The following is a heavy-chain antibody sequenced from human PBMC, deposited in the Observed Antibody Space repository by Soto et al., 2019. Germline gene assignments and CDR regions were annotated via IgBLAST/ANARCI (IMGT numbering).Heavy chain of an antibody. V-gene: IGHV1-69*13. CDR3: ASFNVGTTTDYYYGMDV. J-gene: IGHJ6*02. Sequence: SVKVSCKASGDTFSNYAICWVRQAPGQGLEWIGGIIPILGSANYAQKFQGRVTISADGSTNTANLELSSLRSEDTAVYYCASFNVGTTTDYYYGMDVWGQGTTVTVSS. D-gene: IGHD1-26*01. CDR1: GDTFSNYA. CDR2: IIPILGSA.